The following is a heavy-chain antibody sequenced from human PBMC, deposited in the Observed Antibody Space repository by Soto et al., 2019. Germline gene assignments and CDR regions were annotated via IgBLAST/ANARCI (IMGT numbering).Heavy chain of an antibody. CDR3: ARHGRETCYYDSSGYYWAPIDY. J-gene: IGHJ4*02. CDR1: GGSISSSSYY. Sequence: SETLSLTCTVSGGSISSSSYYWGWIRQPPGKGLEWIGSIYYSGSTYYNPSLKSRVTISVDTSKNQFSLKLSSVTAADTAVYYCARHGRETCYYDSSGYYWAPIDYWGQGTLVTVSS. V-gene: IGHV4-39*01. CDR2: IYYSGST. D-gene: IGHD3-22*01.